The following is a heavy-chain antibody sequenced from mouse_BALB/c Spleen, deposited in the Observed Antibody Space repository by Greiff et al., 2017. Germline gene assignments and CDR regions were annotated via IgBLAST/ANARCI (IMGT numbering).Heavy chain of an antibody. V-gene: IGHV2-9*02. CDR2: IWAGGST. CDR3: GRSRGGFDD. J-gene: IGHJ2*01. CDR1: GFSLTSYC. Sequence: VQLQESGPGLVAPSQCLSITCTVSGFSLTSYCVHWVRQPPGKGLEWLGVIWAGGSTNYNSAIMSRLSTSKDNSKSQIFLKMNNLQTDDTAMYYYGRSRGGFDDWGQGTTLTVSS.